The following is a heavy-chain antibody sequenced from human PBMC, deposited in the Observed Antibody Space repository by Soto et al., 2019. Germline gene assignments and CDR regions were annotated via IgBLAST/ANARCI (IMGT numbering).Heavy chain of an antibody. D-gene: IGHD6-19*01. CDR2: IYWNDDK. CDR3: GHRPSGWYLFDY. Sequence: QITLKESGPTLVRPTQTLTLTCTFSGFSLSTSGLGVGWIRQPQGKALEWLALIYWNDDKRYSPSLKARLTITKDPSENQVVLTMANMDAVDTATYYCGHRPSGWYLFDYWGQGTLVTVPS. CDR1: GFSLSTSGLG. J-gene: IGHJ4*02. V-gene: IGHV2-5*01.